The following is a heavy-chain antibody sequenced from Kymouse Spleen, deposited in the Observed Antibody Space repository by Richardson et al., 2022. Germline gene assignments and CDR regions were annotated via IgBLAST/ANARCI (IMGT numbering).Heavy chain of an antibody. J-gene: IGHJ5*02. V-gene: IGHV3-7*01. CDR3: ARDRGGSYLWFDP. CDR1: GFTFSSYW. CDR2: IKQDGSEK. D-gene: IGHD1-26*01. Sequence: EVQLVESGGGLVQPGGSLRLSCAASGFTFSSYWMSWVRQAPGKGLEWVANIKQDGSEKYYVDSVKGRFTISRDNAKNSLYLQMNSLRAEDTAVYYCARDRGGSYLWFDPWGQGTLVTVSS.